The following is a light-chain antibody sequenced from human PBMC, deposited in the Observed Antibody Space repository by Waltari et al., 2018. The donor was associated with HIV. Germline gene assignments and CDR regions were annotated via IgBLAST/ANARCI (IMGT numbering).Light chain of an antibody. CDR1: QNIGKT. J-gene: IGKJ4*01. CDR2: EAS. CDR3: QQAKMFPHT. V-gene: IGKV1-12*01. Sequence: DIQMTQSPSSVSVAVGGAVSINCRASQNIGKTLAWYQLKSNRAPRLLIYEASRLDDGVPARFSGSGSKSNVSLDITKLQPEDYGIYVCQQAKMFPHTFAGGTRVE.